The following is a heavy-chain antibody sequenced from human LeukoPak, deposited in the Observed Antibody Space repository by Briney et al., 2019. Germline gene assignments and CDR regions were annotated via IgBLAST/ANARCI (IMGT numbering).Heavy chain of an antibody. CDR2: IYHRGSA. J-gene: IGHJ4*02. D-gene: IGHD3-22*01. V-gene: IGHV4-59*08. CDR3: ARHGPDYYDSSGFDY. Sequence: SETLSLTCTVSGGSISTFYWSWIRQPPGKGLEWIGYIYHRGSATYNPSLKSRVTISVDTSKNQFSLKLSSVTAADTAVYYCARHGPDYYDSSGFDYWGQGTLVTVSS. CDR1: GGSISTFY.